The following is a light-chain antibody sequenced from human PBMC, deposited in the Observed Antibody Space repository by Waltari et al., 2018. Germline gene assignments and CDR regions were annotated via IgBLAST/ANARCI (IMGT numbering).Light chain of an antibody. V-gene: IGKV3-11*01. J-gene: IGKJ4*01. CDR2: DAS. CDR3: QQRGSWPIT. CDR1: QSVNNY. Sequence: EIVLTQPPATLSLSPGERATLSCRASQSVNNYLAWYQHKPGQAPRLLIYDASNRATGIPARFSGSQSGTDFSLTISSLEPEDLAVYYCQQRGSWPITFGGGTKVEIK.